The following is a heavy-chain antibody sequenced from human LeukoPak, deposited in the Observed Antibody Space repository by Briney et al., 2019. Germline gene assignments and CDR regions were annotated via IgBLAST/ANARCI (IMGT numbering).Heavy chain of an antibody. Sequence: SETLSLTCTVSGGSISSYSWSWIRQPAGKGLEWIGRIYTSGSTNYNPSLKSRVTMSVDTSKNQFSLKLSSVTAADTAVYYCARDKGDYYDSSGYYYTDWGQGTLVTVSS. V-gene: IGHV4-4*07. J-gene: IGHJ4*02. D-gene: IGHD3-22*01. CDR3: ARDKGDYYDSSGYYYTD. CDR1: GGSISSYS. CDR2: IYTSGST.